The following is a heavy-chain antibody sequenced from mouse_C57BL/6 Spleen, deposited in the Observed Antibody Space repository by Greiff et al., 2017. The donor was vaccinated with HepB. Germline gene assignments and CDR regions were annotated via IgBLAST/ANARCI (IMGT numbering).Heavy chain of an antibody. D-gene: IGHD2-4*01. CDR3: AGSYYDSPSAF. V-gene: IGHV1-81*01. J-gene: IGHJ3*01. Sequence: VKLQESGAELARPGASVKLSCKASGYTFTSYGISWVKQRTGQGLEWIGEIYPRSGNTYYNEKFKGKATLTADKSSSTAYMELRSLTSEDSAVYFCAGSYYDSPSAFWGQGTLVTVSA. CDR2: IYPRSGNT. CDR1: GYTFTSYG.